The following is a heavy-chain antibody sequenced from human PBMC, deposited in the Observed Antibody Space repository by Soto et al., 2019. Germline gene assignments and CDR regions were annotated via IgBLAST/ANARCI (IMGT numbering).Heavy chain of an antibody. CDR1: GDSIRSGGFS. CDR2: IYHSGTS. V-gene: IGHV4-30-2*01. D-gene: IGHD5-18*01. Sequence: SVTLPLTCAVSGDSIRSGGFSWSWIRQPPRKGLEWIGYIYHSGTSFYNPSLKSRVTISVDGSKNQFSLKQSSVTAADTAVYYCACIFSGGYGYGFYYYGMDVWGQGTTVTGSS. CDR3: ACIFSGGYGYGFYYYGMDV. J-gene: IGHJ6*02.